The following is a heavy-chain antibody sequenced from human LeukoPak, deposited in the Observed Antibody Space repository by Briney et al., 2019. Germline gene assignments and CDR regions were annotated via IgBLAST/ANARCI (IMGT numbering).Heavy chain of an antibody. D-gene: IGHD3-10*02. CDR2: INQAGSVQ. CDR1: GFTFSSYG. Sequence: GGSLRLSCAASGFTFSSYGMHWVRQAPGKGPEWLANINQAGSVQNYVDSVKGRFTISRDNAKNSLFLQMNSLRAEDTAVYYCARAVRGGADTYWGQGTLVAVSS. CDR3: ARAVRGGADTY. V-gene: IGHV3-7*04. J-gene: IGHJ4*02.